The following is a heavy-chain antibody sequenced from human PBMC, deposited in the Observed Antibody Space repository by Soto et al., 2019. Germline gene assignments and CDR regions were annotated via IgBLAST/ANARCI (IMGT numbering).Heavy chain of an antibody. J-gene: IGHJ4*02. CDR1: GFTVSSNY. V-gene: IGHV3-66*01. D-gene: IGHD1-1*01. CDR3: ASGDWKYYFDY. Sequence: GGSLRLSCAASGFTVSSNYMSWVRQAPGKGLEWVSVIYSGGSTYYADSVKGRFTISRDNSKNTLYLQMNSLRAEDTAVYYCASGDWKYYFDYWGQGTLVTVSS. CDR2: IYSGGST.